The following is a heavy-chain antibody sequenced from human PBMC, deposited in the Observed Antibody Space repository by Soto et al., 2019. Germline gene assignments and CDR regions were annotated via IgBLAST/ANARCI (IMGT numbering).Heavy chain of an antibody. D-gene: IGHD3-22*01. J-gene: IGHJ4*02. CDR3: ARDTKMLAPLIYMDH. Sequence: PGGSLRLSCAASGFTFNIYSMNWVRQAPGKGLEWVSSISSRSSNIDYADSVKGRFTISGDNANNSLYLQMNNLSADDTAVYYCARDTKMLAPLIYMDHRGRGTLVTVSS. CDR2: ISSRSSNI. CDR1: GFTFNIYS. V-gene: IGHV3-21*01.